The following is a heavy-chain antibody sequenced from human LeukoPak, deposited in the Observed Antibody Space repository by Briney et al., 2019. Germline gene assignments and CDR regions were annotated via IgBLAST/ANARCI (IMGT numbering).Heavy chain of an antibody. CDR1: GGSFSGYY. J-gene: IGHJ5*02. CDR3: ARRGSSSWHNWFDP. CDR2: INHSGST. D-gene: IGHD6-13*01. V-gene: IGHV4-34*01. Sequence: KPSETLSLTCAVYGGSFSGYYWSWIRQPPGKGLEWIGEINHSGSTNYNPSLKSRVTISVDTSKNQFSLKLSSVTAADTAVYYCARRGSSSWHNWFDPWGQGTLVTVSS.